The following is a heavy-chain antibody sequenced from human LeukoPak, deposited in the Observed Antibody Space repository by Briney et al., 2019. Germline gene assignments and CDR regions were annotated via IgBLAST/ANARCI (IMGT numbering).Heavy chain of an antibody. V-gene: IGHV4-39*07. Sequence: SETLSLTCSVSGGSIKSSDYYWAWIRQPPGKGLEWVGTIYYNEATQYNPSLKSRVTISVDTSKNQFSLRLSSVTAADTAVYFCAREHRWLSQTLPGDSWGRESWSPSPQ. CDR1: GGSIKSSDYY. CDR2: IYYNEAT. J-gene: IGHJ4*02. D-gene: IGHD6-19*01. CDR3: AREHRWLSQTLPGDS.